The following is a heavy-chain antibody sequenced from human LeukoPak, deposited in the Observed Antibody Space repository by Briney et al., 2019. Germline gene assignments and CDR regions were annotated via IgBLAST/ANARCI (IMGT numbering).Heavy chain of an antibody. CDR3: ARGGYYAMDV. D-gene: IGHD3-22*01. CDR2: IYYSGST. V-gene: IGHV4-59*01. J-gene: IGHJ6*02. CDR1: GGSISSYY. Sequence: NPSESLSLTCTVSGGSISSYYWSWIRQPPGKGLEWIGYIYYSGSTNYNPSLKSRLTISVDTSKNQFSLKLSSVTAADTAVYYCARGGYYAMDVWGQGTTVTVSS.